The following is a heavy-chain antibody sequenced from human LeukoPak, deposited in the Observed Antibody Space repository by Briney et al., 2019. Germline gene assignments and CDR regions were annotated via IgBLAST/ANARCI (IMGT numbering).Heavy chain of an antibody. CDR2: ISGSGGST. D-gene: IGHD3-3*01. CDR1: GFTFSSYA. CDR3: AKPHYDFWSGYLTALKTTGDY. Sequence: GGSLRLSCAASGFTFSSYAMSWVRQAPGKGLEWVSAISGSGGSTYYADSVKGRFTISRDNSKNTLYLQMNSLRAEDTAVYYCAKPHYDFWSGYLTALKTTGDYWGQGTLVTVSS. V-gene: IGHV3-23*01. J-gene: IGHJ4*02.